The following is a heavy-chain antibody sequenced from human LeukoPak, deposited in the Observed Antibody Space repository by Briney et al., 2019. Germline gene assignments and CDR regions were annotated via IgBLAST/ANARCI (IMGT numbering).Heavy chain of an antibody. Sequence: GGSLRLSCAASGFTFSSYSMNWVRQAPGKGLEWVSSISSSSSYIYYADSVKGRFTISRDNAKNSLYLQMNSLRAEDRAVYYCARISQSPIVGAKNFDYWGQGTLVTVSS. V-gene: IGHV3-21*01. CDR3: ARISQSPIVGAKNFDY. CDR1: GFTFSSYS. J-gene: IGHJ4*02. CDR2: ISSSSSYI. D-gene: IGHD1-26*01.